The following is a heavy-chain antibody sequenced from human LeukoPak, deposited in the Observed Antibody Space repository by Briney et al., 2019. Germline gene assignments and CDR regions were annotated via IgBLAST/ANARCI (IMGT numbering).Heavy chain of an antibody. D-gene: IGHD4-17*01. J-gene: IGHJ6*03. CDR3: AKGLGDYRHYYYYMDV. Sequence: GGSPRLSCAASGFTFSNYWMSWVRQAPGKGLEWVSAISGSGGSTYYADSVKGRFTISRDSSKNTLYLQMNSLRAEDTAVYYCAKGLGDYRHYYYYMDVWGKGTTVTVSS. CDR2: ISGSGGST. CDR1: GFTFSNYW. V-gene: IGHV3-23*01.